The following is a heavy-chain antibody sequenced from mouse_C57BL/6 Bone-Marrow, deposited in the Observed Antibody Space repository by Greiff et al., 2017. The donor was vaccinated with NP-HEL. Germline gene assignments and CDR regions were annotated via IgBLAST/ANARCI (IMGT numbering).Heavy chain of an antibody. CDR1: GFSLTSYG. D-gene: IGHD1-1*01. V-gene: IGHV2-5*01. J-gene: IGHJ4*01. CDR3: AKKGIYYYGSRHYYAMDY. Sequence: VKVVESGPGLVQPSQSLSITCTVSGFSLTSYGVHWVRQSPGKGLEWLGVIWRGGSTDYNAACMSRLSITKDNSKSQVFFKMNSLQADDTAIYYCAKKGIYYYGSRHYYAMDYWGQGTSVTVSS. CDR2: IWRGGST.